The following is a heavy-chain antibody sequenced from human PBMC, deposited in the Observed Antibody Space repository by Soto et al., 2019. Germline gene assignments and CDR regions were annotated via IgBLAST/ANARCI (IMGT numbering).Heavy chain of an antibody. CDR1: GGSISRYY. CDR2: IFYIGSA. Sequence: PSETLSLTCTVSGGSISRYYWSWIRQPPGTGLEWIGYIFYIGSANYNPSLKSRVTISVDTSKNQFSLKLSSVTAADTAVYYCASINYYYGLDVWGPVTTLPVS. CDR3: ASINYYYGLDV. J-gene: IGHJ6*02. V-gene: IGHV4-59*01.